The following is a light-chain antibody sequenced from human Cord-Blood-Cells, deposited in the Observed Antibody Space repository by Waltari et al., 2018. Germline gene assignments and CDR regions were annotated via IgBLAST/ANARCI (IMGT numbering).Light chain of an antibody. CDR1: SSNIGAGYD. CDR3: QSYDSSLSGSV. V-gene: IGLV1-40*01. J-gene: IGLJ3*02. Sequence: QSVLPQPPSVSGAPGQWVTISCTGSSSNIGAGYDVHWYQQLPGTAPKLLIYGNSNRPSGVPDRFSGSKSGTSASLAITGLQAEDEADYYCQSYDSSLSGSVFGGGTKLTVL. CDR2: GNS.